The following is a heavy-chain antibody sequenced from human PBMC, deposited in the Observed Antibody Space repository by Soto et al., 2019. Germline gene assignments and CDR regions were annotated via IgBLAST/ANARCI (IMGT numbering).Heavy chain of an antibody. J-gene: IGHJ4*02. CDR3: ANGADWGTYDY. Sequence: ASETLSLTCAVYGGSFSGYYWSWIRQPPGKGLEWIGEINHSGSTNYNPSLKSRVTISVDTSKNQFSLKLSSVTAADTAVYYCANGADWGTYDYWGQGTLVTVSS. CDR1: GGSFSGYY. D-gene: IGHD3-16*01. CDR2: INHSGST. V-gene: IGHV4-34*01.